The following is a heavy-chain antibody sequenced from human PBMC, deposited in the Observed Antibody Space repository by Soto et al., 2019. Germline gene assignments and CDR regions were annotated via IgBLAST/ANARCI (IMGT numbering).Heavy chain of an antibody. CDR3: ASVYYDSSGYYSTRHYYYGMDV. CDR1: GFTFSSYS. CDR2: ISSSSYI. V-gene: IGHV3-21*01. D-gene: IGHD3-22*01. J-gene: IGHJ6*02. Sequence: GGSLRISCAASGFTFSSYSMNWVRQAPGKGVEWVSSISSSSYIYYADSVKGRFTISRDNAKNSLYLQMNSLRAEDTAVYYCASVYYDSSGYYSTRHYYYGMDVWGQGTTVTVSS.